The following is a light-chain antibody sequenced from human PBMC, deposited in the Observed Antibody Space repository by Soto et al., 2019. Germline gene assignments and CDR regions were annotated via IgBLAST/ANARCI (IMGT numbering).Light chain of an antibody. Sequence: DIQMTQSPSSLSASVGERVTITCRASQSISNYLNWYQQKPVKAPKLLIYAASSMQSGVPSRFSGIGSETDFTLTISSLQTDDSATYYCQQSFSPLWTFGQGTKVEV. J-gene: IGKJ1*01. CDR2: AAS. CDR1: QSISNY. CDR3: QQSFSPLWT. V-gene: IGKV1-39*01.